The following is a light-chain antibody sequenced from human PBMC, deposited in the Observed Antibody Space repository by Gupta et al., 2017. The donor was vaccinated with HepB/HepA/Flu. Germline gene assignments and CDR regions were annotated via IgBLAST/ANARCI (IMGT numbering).Light chain of an antibody. CDR1: QSVSNN. V-gene: IGKV3-15*01. J-gene: IGKJ1*01. Sequence: ETVITQSPVTLSVSPGNSPTLSCRASQSVSNNIAWYRQQPGQAPRLLISGASTRATGVPARFSGSGSGTEFTLTISSLQSEDFAVYCCQQYNNWPVTFGQGTKVEIK. CDR3: QQYNNWPVT. CDR2: GAS.